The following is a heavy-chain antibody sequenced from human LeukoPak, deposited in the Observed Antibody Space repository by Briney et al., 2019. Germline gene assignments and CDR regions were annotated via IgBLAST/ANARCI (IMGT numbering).Heavy chain of an antibody. CDR1: GFTFSDYY. D-gene: IGHD3/OR15-3a*01. CDR3: ARGPYSGGLVIHTGFDY. Sequence: GGSLRLSCAASGFTFSDYYMSWIRQAPGKGLEWVSYISSSGSTIYYADSVKGRFTISRDNAKNSLYLQMNSLRAEDTAVYCCARGPYSGGLVIHTGFDYWGQGTLVTVSS. J-gene: IGHJ4*02. CDR2: ISSSGSTI. V-gene: IGHV3-11*01.